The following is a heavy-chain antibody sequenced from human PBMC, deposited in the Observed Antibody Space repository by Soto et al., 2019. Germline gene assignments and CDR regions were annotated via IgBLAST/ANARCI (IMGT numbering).Heavy chain of an antibody. CDR2: MNPSSGNT. Sequence: ASVKVSCKASGYTFTSYDINWVRQATGQGLEWLGWMNPSSGNTGYAKSYQGRVNMNRNTSISKAYMELNSLRSADKAVYYCARGGLYGSGSYHIDYWGQGTLVTVSS. CDR3: ARGGLYGSGSYHIDY. D-gene: IGHD3-10*01. CDR1: GYTFTSYD. J-gene: IGHJ4*02. V-gene: IGHV1-8*01.